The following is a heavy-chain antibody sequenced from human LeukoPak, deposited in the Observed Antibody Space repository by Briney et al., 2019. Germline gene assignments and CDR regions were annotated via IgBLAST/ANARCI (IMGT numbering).Heavy chain of an antibody. CDR2: ISSSSSYI. J-gene: IGHJ4*02. V-gene: IGHV3-21*01. CDR1: GFTFSSYW. D-gene: IGHD1-26*01. CDR3: AREDRVGATHYFDY. Sequence: GESLRLSCAASGFTFSSYWMHWVRQTPGKGLEWVSSISSSSSYIYYADSVKGRFTISRDNAKNSLYLQMNSLRAEDTAVYYCAREDRVGATHYFDYWGQGTLVTVSS.